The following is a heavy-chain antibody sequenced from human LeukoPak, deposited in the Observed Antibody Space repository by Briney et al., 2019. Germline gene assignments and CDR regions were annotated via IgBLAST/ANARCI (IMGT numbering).Heavy chain of an antibody. CDR2: ISAYNANT. Sequence: ASVKVSCKASDYIFSGHFIHWVRQAPGQGLEWMGWISAYNANTNYAQKLQGRVTMTTDTSTSTAYMELRSLRSDDTAVYYCARDPARSGTYDYWGQGTLVTVSS. J-gene: IGHJ4*02. CDR3: ARDPARSGTYDY. D-gene: IGHD1-26*01. V-gene: IGHV1-18*04. CDR1: DYIFSGHF.